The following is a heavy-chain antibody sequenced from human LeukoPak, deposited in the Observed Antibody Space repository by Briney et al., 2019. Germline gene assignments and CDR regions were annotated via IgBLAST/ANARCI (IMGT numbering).Heavy chain of an antibody. V-gene: IGHV3-30*18. D-gene: IGHD3-22*01. CDR2: ISYDGSNK. J-gene: IGHJ4*02. Sequence: PGRSLRLSCAASGFTFSSYGMHWVRQAPGKGLEWVAVISYDGSNKYYADSVKGRFTISRDNSKNPLYLRMNSLRAEDTAVYYCAKGMFAYYYDSSGETFDYWGQGTLVTVSS. CDR1: GFTFSSYG. CDR3: AKGMFAYYYDSSGETFDY.